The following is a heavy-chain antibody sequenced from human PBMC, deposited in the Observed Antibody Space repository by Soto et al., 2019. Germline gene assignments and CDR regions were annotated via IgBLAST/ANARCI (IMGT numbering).Heavy chain of an antibody. CDR1: GGSISSGGYS. CDR2: IYHSGST. D-gene: IGHD5-18*01. V-gene: IGHV4-30-2*01. CDR3: ARANGYSYGYYFDY. Sequence: QLQLQESGSGLVKPSQTLSLTCAVSGGSISSGGYSWSWIRQPPGKGLEWIGYIYHSGSTYYNPSLKSRVTISVDRSKNQFSLKLSSVTAADTAVYYCARANGYSYGYYFDYWGQGTLVTVSS. J-gene: IGHJ4*02.